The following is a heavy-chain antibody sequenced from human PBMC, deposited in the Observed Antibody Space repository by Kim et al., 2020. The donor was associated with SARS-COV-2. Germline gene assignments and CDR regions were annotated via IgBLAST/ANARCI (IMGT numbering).Heavy chain of an antibody. CDR1: GFTFSSYA. D-gene: IGHD5-18*01. CDR2: ISGSGGST. Sequence: GGSLRLSCAASGFTFSSYAMSWVRQAPGKGLEWVSAISGSGGSTYYADSVKGRFTISRDNSKNTLYLQMNSLRAEDTAVYYCASFGWIQLWLPSSFDYWGQGTLVTVSS. CDR3: ASFGWIQLWLPSSFDY. V-gene: IGHV3-23*01. J-gene: IGHJ4*02.